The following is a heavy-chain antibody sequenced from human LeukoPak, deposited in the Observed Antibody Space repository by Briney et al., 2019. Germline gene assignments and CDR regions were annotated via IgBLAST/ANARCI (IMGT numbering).Heavy chain of an antibody. D-gene: IGHD6-19*01. CDR1: GFGFIVAW. Sequence: GGSLRLSCAGYGFGFIVAWMNWVRQAPGKGLEWVGRIKTRSSGATIDYAAPVKDRFTISRDDSKNTLYLQINSLTIEDTAVYYCTTDPGYRSGYPHFDFWGQGTLVAVSS. V-gene: IGHV3-15*07. CDR2: IKTRSSGATI. J-gene: IGHJ4*02. CDR3: TTDPGYRSGYPHFDF.